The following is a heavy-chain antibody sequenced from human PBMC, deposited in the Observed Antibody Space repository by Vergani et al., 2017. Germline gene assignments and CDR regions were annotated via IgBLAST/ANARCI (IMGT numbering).Heavy chain of an antibody. J-gene: IGHJ2*01. CDR2: IYYSGST. CDR3: AGHGTPGLYSSSSRYFDL. V-gene: IGHV4-59*08. CDR1: GGSISSYY. Sequence: QVQLQESGPGLVKPSETLSLTCTVSGGSISSYYWSWIRQPPGKGLEWIGYIYYSGSTNYNPSLKSRVTLSVDTRKNQFSLKLSPVSAADTAVYYCAGHGTPGLYSSSSRYFDLGGRGCLVSGSS. D-gene: IGHD6-6*01.